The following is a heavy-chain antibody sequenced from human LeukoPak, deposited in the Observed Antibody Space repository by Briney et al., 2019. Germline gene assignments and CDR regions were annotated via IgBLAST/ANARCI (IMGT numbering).Heavy chain of an antibody. Sequence: KPSETLSLTCNVSGDSISSSSYFWGWIRQPPGKGLEWIGSIYFSGRTYYNMSLKSRFIISIDTSKNQFSLKVNSVTAADTAVYYCARDNPYGSGTDYWGQGSLVTVSS. V-gene: IGHV4-39*07. CDR1: GDSISSSSYF. D-gene: IGHD3-10*01. J-gene: IGHJ4*02. CDR3: ARDNPYGSGTDY. CDR2: IYFSGRT.